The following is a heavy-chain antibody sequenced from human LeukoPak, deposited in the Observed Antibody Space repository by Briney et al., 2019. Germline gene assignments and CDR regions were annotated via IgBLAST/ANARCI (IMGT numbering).Heavy chain of an antibody. D-gene: IGHD3-16*02. CDR2: INPNSGGT. CDR1: GYTFTGYY. Sequence: GASVKVSCKASGYTFTGYYMHWVRQAPGQGLEWMGWINPNSGGTNYAQKFQGRVTMTRDTSISTAYMELSRLRSDDTAVYYCARDSQTRLGELSFNYWGQGTLVTVSS. V-gene: IGHV1-2*02. CDR3: ARDSQTRLGELSFNY. J-gene: IGHJ4*02.